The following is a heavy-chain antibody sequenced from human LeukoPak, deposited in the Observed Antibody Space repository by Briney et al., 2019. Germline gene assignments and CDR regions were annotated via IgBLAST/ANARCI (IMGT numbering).Heavy chain of an antibody. Sequence: PGGSLRLSCAASGFTFSSYGMHWVRQAPGKGLEWVAFIRYDGSNKYYADSVKGRFTISRDNSKNTLYLQMNSLRAEDTAVYYCAKDRAYYYDSSGPNGYFDLWGRGTLVTVSS. CDR3: AKDRAYYYDSSGPNGYFDL. CDR1: GFTFSSYG. CDR2: IRYDGSNK. J-gene: IGHJ2*01. V-gene: IGHV3-30*02. D-gene: IGHD3-22*01.